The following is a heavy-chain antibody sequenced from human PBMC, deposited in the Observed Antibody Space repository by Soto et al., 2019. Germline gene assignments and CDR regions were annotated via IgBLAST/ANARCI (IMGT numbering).Heavy chain of an antibody. CDR3: ARVRRYDFWCGDAFDI. CDR1: GGSISSYY. J-gene: IGHJ3*02. CDR2: IYYSGST. D-gene: IGHD3-3*01. V-gene: IGHV4-59*01. Sequence: PSETLSLTCTVSGGSISSYYWSWIRQPPGKGLEWIGYIYYSGSTNYNPSLKSRVTISVDTSKNQFSLKLSSVTAADTAVYYCARVRRYDFWCGDAFDIWGQGTMVTVSS.